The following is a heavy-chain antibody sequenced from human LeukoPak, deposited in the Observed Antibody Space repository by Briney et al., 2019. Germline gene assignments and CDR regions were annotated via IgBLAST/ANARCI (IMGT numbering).Heavy chain of an antibody. CDR1: GGSFSAYY. Sequence: LETLSLTRAVYGGSFSAYYWSCIRETPGKGVWWSGEINLSGNTNYNPSLKSRVTISVDTSKNQFSLKLSSVTAADTAVYYCARGDISSSSWYNLWGQGTLVTVSS. CDR3: ARGDISSSSWYNL. CDR2: INLSGNT. D-gene: IGHD6-13*01. J-gene: IGHJ4*02. V-gene: IGHV4-34*01.